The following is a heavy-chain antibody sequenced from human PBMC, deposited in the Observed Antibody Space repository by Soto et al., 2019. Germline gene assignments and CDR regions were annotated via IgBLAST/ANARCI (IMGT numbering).Heavy chain of an antibody. CDR1: GFTFTRYA. CDR3: ASSPTTVRNPFYLDY. CDR2: ISGSGGST. D-gene: IGHD4-17*01. J-gene: IGHJ4*02. Sequence: EVQLLESGGGVVLPGGALRVSCGASGFTFTRYALSGVRQAPGRGLEWVSAISGSGGSTYYAACVTGRFTISRDKSKSALYLQLDRLRVADTAVYYCASSPTTVRNPFYLDYWGQGALVSVSS. V-gene: IGHV3-23*01.